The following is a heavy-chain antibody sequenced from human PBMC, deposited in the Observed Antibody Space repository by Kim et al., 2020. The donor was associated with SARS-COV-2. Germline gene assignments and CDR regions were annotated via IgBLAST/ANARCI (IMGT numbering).Heavy chain of an antibody. V-gene: IGHV3-15*01. CDR1: GFTFSNAW. Sequence: GGSLRLSCAASGFTFSNAWMSWVRQAPGKGLEWVGRIKSKTDGGTTDYAAPVKGRFTISRDDSKNTLYLQMNSLKTEDTAVYYCIDSGSYYTEYFQHWGQGTLVTVSS. D-gene: IGHD1-26*01. J-gene: IGHJ1*01. CDR3: IDSGSYYTEYFQH. CDR2: IKSKTDGGTT.